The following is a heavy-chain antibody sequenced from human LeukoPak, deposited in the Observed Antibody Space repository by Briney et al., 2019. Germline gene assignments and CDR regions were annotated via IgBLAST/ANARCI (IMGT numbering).Heavy chain of an antibody. CDR2: ISSSSSYI. V-gene: IGHV3-21*01. CDR3: AREQYNYYDSSGYADFDY. D-gene: IGHD3-22*01. J-gene: IGHJ4*02. Sequence: PGGSLRLPCAASGFTFSSYSMNWVRQAPGKGLEWVSSISSSSSYIYYADSVKGRFTISRDNAKNSLYLQMNSLRAEDTAVYYCAREQYNYYDSSGYADFDYWGQGTLVTVSS. CDR1: GFTFSSYS.